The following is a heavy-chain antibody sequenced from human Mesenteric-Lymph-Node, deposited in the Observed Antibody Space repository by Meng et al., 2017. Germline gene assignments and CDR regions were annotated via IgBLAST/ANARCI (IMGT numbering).Heavy chain of an antibody. Sequence: QVQLVESGGALVMPGGSLRLSCVASGFTFSDHYMSWVRQAPGKGLDWVSWIHKSGTTTYYADSVKGRFTISRDDAKNSLYLQMNSLRAEDTAVYYCARGHYGLDVWGQGTTVTVSS. CDR2: IHKSGTTT. J-gene: IGHJ6*02. CDR1: GFTFSDHY. V-gene: IGHV3-11*01. CDR3: ARGHYGLDV.